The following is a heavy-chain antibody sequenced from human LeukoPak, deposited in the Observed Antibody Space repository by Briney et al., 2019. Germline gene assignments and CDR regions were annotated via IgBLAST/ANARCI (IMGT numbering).Heavy chain of an antibody. J-gene: IGHJ4*02. CDR1: GFSVSGNY. CDR2: INIHDDA. V-gene: IGHV3-53*01. CDR3: ARGLVYYDTTGSYLAERPYFDS. D-gene: IGHD3-16*01. Sequence: PGESLRLSCAASGFSVSGNYLTWVRQAPGRGLEWVSFINIHDDAFYADSVKGRLTVSRDNSKNILYLQMNSLRAEDTAIYYCARGLVYYDTTGSYLAERPYFDSWGQGTLVTVSS.